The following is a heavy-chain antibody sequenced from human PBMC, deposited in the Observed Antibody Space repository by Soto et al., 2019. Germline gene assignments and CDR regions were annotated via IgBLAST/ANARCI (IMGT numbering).Heavy chain of an antibody. Sequence: EVRLLESGGGLAQPGGSRSLSCAASGFTFSSSAMNWVRQARGKGLEWVSSIRVGGGDTFYADSVRGRFTVSSDISRNTLYLQMNSLRAEDTSIYFCAKWSVGMVRTSGWCNGFDPWGQGTRVSVSS. CDR3: AKWSVGMVRTSGWCNGFDP. CDR2: IRVGGGDT. J-gene: IGHJ5*02. CDR1: GFTFSSSA. V-gene: IGHV3-23*01. D-gene: IGHD6-19*01.